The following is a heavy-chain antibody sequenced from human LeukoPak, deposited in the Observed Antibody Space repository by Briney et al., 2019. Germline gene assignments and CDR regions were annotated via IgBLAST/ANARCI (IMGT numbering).Heavy chain of an antibody. V-gene: IGHV4-59*08. CDR2: IYYSGST. J-gene: IGHJ6*02. CDR3: ARHGGPTYDFWSGYSPKNGMDV. CDR1: GGSFSGYY. Sequence: SETLSLTCAVYGGSFSGYYWSWIRQPPGKGLEWIGYIYYSGSTNYNPSLKSRVTISVDTSKNQFSLKLSSVTAADTAVYYCARHGGPTYDFWSGYSPKNGMDVWGQGTTVTVSS. D-gene: IGHD3-3*01.